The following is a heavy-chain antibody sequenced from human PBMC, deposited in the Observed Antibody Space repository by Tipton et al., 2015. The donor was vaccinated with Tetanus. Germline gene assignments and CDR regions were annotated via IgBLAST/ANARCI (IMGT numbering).Heavy chain of an antibody. CDR1: GGSISSSNW. D-gene: IGHD3-10*01. J-gene: IGHJ6*02. Sequence: TLSLTCAVSGGSISSSNWWSWVRQPPGKGLEWIGEIYHSGSTNYNPSLKSRVTISVDKSKNQFSLKLSSVTAADTAVYYCSRGSGSTNYYYYGMDVWGQGTTVTVSS. V-gene: IGHV4-4*02. CDR2: IYHSGST. CDR3: SRGSGSTNYYYYGMDV.